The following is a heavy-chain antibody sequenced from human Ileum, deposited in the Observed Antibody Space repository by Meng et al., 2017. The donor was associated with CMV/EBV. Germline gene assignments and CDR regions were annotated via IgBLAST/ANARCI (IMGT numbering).Heavy chain of an antibody. Sequence: GGSLRLSCAASGFTFSSYAMHWARQAPGKGLEWVAVISYDGSNKYYADSVKGRFTISRDNSKNTLYLQMNSLRAEDTAVYYCARDRKVATSLLGDAFDIWGQGTMVTVSS. V-gene: IGHV3-30-3*01. CDR1: GFTFSSYA. CDR2: ISYDGSNK. J-gene: IGHJ3*02. D-gene: IGHD5-12*01. CDR3: ARDRKVATSLLGDAFDI.